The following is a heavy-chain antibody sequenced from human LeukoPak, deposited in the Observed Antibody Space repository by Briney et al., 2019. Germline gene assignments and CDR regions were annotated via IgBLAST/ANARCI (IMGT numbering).Heavy chain of an antibody. Sequence: GRSLRLSCAASAFTFSEYWMTWVRQAPVKGLEGAATIKGDGSEIYYVDSVKGRLAISRDNAKNSLYLQMNSLRVDDTAVYYCVRFGYAYGMDVWGQGTTVTV. V-gene: IGHV3-7*01. D-gene: IGHD3-16*01. CDR3: VRFGYAYGMDV. CDR2: IKGDGSEI. CDR1: AFTFSEYW. J-gene: IGHJ6*02.